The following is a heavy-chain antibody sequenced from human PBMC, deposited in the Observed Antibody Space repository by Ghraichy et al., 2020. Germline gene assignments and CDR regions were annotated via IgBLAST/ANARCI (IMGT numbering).Heavy chain of an antibody. Sequence: SQTLSLTCAISGDSVSGNSVAWSWIRQSPSRGLEWLGRTYNRSKWYSDYTISVKSRITINPDTSKNQFSLQLKSVTPEDTAVYYCARSHYRDYSFVFDSWGQGTLVTVSS. CDR2: TYNRSKWYS. V-gene: IGHV6-1*01. J-gene: IGHJ4*02. CDR3: ARSHYRDYSFVFDS. CDR1: GDSVSGNSVA. D-gene: IGHD4-17*01.